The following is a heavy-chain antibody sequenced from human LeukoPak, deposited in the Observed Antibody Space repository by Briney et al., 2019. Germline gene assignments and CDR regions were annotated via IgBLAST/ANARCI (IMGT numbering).Heavy chain of an antibody. CDR1: GFTVSSNY. CDR3: ARQALGYCSSTSCYAKDDYYYMDV. V-gene: IGHV3-53*01. D-gene: IGHD2-2*01. CDR2: IYSGGST. Sequence: GGSLRLSCAASGFTVSSNYMSWVRQAPGKGLEWVSVIYSGGSTYYADSVKGRFTISRDNSKNTLYLQMNSLRAEDTAVYYCARQALGYCSSTSCYAKDDYYYMDVWGKGTTVTTSS. J-gene: IGHJ6*03.